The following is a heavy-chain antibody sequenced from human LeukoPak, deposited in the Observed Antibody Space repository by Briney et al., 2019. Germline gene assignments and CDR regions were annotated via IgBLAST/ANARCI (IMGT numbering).Heavy chain of an antibody. D-gene: IGHD2-21*02. CDR2: INAGNGNT. CDR1: GYTFTSYA. V-gene: IGHV1-3*01. J-gene: IGHJ4*02. CDR3: ARENQVVTAPDY. Sequence: GASVKASCKASGYTFTSYAMHWVRQAPGQRLEWMGWINAGNGNTKYSQKFQGRVTITRDTSASTAYMELSSLRSEDTAVYYCARENQVVTAPDYWGQGTLVTVSS.